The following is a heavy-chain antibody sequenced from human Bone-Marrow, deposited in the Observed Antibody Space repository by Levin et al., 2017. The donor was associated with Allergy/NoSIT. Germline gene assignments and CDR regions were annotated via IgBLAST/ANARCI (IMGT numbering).Heavy chain of an antibody. D-gene: IGHD6-13*01. CDR3: AAERGSSWYWAFDI. CDR1: GFTFSNAW. J-gene: IGHJ3*02. V-gene: IGHV3-15*01. CDR2: IKSKTDGETT. Sequence: ETLSLTCAASGFTFSNAWMNWVRQAPGKGLEWVGRIKSKTDGETTDYAAPVKGRFTISRDDSENTLYLQMNSLKTEDTAVYYCAAERGSSWYWAFDIWGQGTMVTVSS.